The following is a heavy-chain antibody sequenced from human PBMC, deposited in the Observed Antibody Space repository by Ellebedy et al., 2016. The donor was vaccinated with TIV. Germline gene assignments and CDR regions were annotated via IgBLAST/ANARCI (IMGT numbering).Heavy chain of an antibody. Sequence: ESLKISCAASGFTFASYTMSWVRQPAGRGLEWIARIHTGGSTNYNPSLKSRVSLSVDTSKNQFSLRLASVTAADSAVYFCARDSSVYYLDYWGQGTRVTVSS. CDR3: ARDSSVYYLDY. D-gene: IGHD3-22*01. CDR1: GFTFASYT. V-gene: IGHV4-4*07. J-gene: IGHJ4*02. CDR2: IHTGGST.